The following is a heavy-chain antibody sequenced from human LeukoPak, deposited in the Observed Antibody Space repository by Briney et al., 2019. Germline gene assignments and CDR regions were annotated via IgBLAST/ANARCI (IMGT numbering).Heavy chain of an antibody. J-gene: IGHJ6*03. CDR2: ISAYNGNT. CDR3: ARGPIIDIVVIPAAADYYHMDV. D-gene: IGHD2-2*01. V-gene: IGHV1-18*01. CDR1: GYTFTSYG. Sequence: ASVKVSCKASGYTFTSYGISWVRQAPGQGLEWMGWISAYNGNTNYAQKLQGRVTMTTDSSTSTAYMELRSLRSDDTAVYYCARGPIIDIVVIPAAADYYHMDVWGKGTTVTVSS.